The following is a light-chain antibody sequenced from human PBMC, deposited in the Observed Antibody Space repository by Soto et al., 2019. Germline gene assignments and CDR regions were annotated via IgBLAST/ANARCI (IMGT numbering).Light chain of an antibody. Sequence: QSVLTQPASVSGSPGQSITISCTGTSSDVGGYNYVSWYQQHPGKAPKLMIYDVSNRPSGVSNRFSGSKSGNTASQTIYGLQAEDEADYYCSSYTSSSTYVVGTGTKLTVL. J-gene: IGLJ1*01. V-gene: IGLV2-14*01. CDR1: SSDVGGYNY. CDR2: DVS. CDR3: SSYTSSSTYV.